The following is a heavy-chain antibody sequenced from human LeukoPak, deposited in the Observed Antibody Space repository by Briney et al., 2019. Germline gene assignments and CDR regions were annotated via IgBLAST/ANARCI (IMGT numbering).Heavy chain of an antibody. V-gene: IGHV3-30*04. Sequence: GGSLRLSCAASGFTFSSYAMHWVRQAPGKGLEWVAVISYDGSNKYYADSVKGRFTISRDNSKNTLYLQMNSLRAEDTAVYYCARAPTVTTLLYFQHWGQGTLVTVSS. CDR2: ISYDGSNK. D-gene: IGHD4-17*01. J-gene: IGHJ1*01. CDR1: GFTFSSYA. CDR3: ARAPTVTTLLYFQH.